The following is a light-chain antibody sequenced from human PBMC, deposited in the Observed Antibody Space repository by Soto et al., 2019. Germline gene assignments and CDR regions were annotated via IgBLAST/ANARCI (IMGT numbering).Light chain of an antibody. CDR3: SSYASSGGHNYV. V-gene: IGLV2-14*01. CDR2: AVP. CDR1: SNDLGGYDS. Sequence: HSALPQPASLSGSPGQSITISCTGTSNDLGGYDSFSWFQQIASNFRRLIIYAVPNRPSGVSNRFSGSKHGNTAPLNISGLQAEDEAVYYCSSYASSGGHNYVFATGTKVTV. J-gene: IGLJ1*01.